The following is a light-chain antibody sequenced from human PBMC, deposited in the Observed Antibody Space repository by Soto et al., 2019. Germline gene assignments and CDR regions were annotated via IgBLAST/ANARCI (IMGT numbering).Light chain of an antibody. CDR3: QQYGSSPLT. V-gene: IGKV3-20*01. J-gene: IGKJ4*01. CDR2: GAS. CDR1: QSVSRNY. Sequence: EIVLTQSPGTLSLSPGERATLSCRASQSVSRNYLAWYQQKPGQALRLLFYGASSRDPGIPERFSGSWSGTDFTLTISRLQPEDFAVYHCQQYGSSPLTFGGGTKVEIK.